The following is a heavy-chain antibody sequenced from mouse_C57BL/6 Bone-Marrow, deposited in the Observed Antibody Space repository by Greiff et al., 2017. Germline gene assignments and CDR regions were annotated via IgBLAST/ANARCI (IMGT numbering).Heavy chain of an antibody. D-gene: IGHD1-1*01. CDR3: ARGNYYYGSSHYYFDY. Sequence: QVQLKQSGAELVKPGASVKMSCKASGYTFTTYPIEWMKQNHGKSLEWIGNFHPYNDDTKYNEKFKGKATLTVEKSSSTVYLELSRLTSDDSAVYYCARGNYYYGSSHYYFDYWGQGTTLTVSS. V-gene: IGHV1-47*01. J-gene: IGHJ2*01. CDR2: FHPYNDDT. CDR1: GYTFTTYP.